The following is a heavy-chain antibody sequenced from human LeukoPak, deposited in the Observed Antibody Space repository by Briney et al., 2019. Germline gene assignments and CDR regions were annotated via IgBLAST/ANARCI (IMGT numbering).Heavy chain of an antibody. CDR2: ISWNSGSI. J-gene: IGHJ4*02. CDR1: GFTFDDYA. CDR3: AKDSYSSSSGFDY. Sequence: PGRSLRLSCAASGFTFDDYAMHWVRQAPGKGLEWVSGISWNSGSIGYADSVKGRFTISRDNAKNSLYLQMNSLRAEDTALYYCAKDSYSSSSGFDYWGQGTLVTVSS. V-gene: IGHV3-9*01. D-gene: IGHD6-6*01.